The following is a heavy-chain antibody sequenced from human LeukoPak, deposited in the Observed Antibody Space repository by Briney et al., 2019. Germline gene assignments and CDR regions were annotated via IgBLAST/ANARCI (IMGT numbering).Heavy chain of an antibody. CDR1: GVSISSGGYY. Sequence: SETLSLTCTVSGVSISSGGYYWSWIRQHPGKGLEWIGYIYYSGSTYYNPSLKSRVTISVDTSKNQFSLKLSSVTAADTAVYYCARDSSITIFGEDYYGMDVWGQGTTVTVSS. CDR3: ARDSSITIFGEDYYGMDV. D-gene: IGHD3-3*01. V-gene: IGHV4-31*03. J-gene: IGHJ6*02. CDR2: IYYSGST.